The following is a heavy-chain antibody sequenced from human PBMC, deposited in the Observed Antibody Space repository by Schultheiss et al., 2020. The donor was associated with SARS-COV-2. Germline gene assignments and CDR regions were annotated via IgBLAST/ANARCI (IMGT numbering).Heavy chain of an antibody. CDR1: GGTFTSYY. V-gene: IGHV1-2*02. J-gene: IGHJ1*01. CDR3: ASRPVGSGWGAEYFQH. D-gene: IGHD4-23*01. Sequence: ASVKVSCKASGGTFTSYYMHWVRQAPGQGLEWMGWINPNSGGTNYAQKFQGRVTMTRDTSISTAYMELSRLRSDDTAVYYCASRPVGSGWGAEYFQHWGQGTLVTVSS. CDR2: INPNSGGT.